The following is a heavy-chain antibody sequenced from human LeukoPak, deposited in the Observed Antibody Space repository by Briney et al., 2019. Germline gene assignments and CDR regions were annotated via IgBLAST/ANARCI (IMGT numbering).Heavy chain of an antibody. CDR3: ARGPPPVWSGYYPPEYYFDY. CDR2: INPNSGGT. J-gene: IGHJ4*02. Sequence: LRASVKVSCKAPGYTFTGYYMHWVRQAPGQGLEWMGWINPNSGGTNYAQKFQGRVTMTRDTSISTAYMELSRLRSDDTAVYYCARGPPPVWSGYYPPEYYFDYWGQGTLVTVSS. D-gene: IGHD3-3*01. CDR1: GYTFTGYY. V-gene: IGHV1-2*02.